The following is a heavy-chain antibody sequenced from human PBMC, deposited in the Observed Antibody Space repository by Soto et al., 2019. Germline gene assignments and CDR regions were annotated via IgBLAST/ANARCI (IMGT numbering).Heavy chain of an antibody. V-gene: IGHV4-34*01. Sequence: QVQLQQWGAGLLKPSETLSLNCAVTGGSLSGYYWSWIRQPPGKGLERIGEVKDGGHTNYSPSHRGRVTISSDTSNHQYSLRLNSGTAADTGVDYCARGQEGVVATHWDQGSLVTLSS. D-gene: IGHD5-12*01. CDR1: GGSLSGYY. CDR3: ARGQEGVVATH. CDR2: VKDGGHT. J-gene: IGHJ4*02.